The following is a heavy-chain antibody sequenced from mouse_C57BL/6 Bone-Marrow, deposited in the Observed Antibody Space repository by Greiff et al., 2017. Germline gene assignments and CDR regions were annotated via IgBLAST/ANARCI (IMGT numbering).Heavy chain of an antibody. CDR1: GYTFTSYW. Sequence: VQLQQSGTVLARPGASVKMSCKTSGYTFTSYWMHWVKQRPGQGLEWIGAIYPGNSDTSYNQKVKGKAKLTAVTSDSTAYMELSSLTNEDSAVYYCTRRDYDRYYYDMGYWGQRISVTVAS. J-gene: IGHJ4*01. CDR2: IYPGNSDT. V-gene: IGHV1-5*01. CDR3: TRRDYDRYYYDMGY. D-gene: IGHD2-4*01.